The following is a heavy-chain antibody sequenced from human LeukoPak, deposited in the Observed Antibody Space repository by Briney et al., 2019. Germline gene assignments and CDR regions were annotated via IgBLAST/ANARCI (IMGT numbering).Heavy chain of an antibody. CDR1: GGSFSGYY. J-gene: IGHJ1*01. Sequence: SETLSLTCAVYGGSFSGYYWSWIRQPPGKGLEWIGEINHSGSTNYNPSLKSRVTISVDTSKNQFSLKLSSVTAADTAVYYCARGGSDYDILPGYYTAEYFQHWGQGTLVTVSS. D-gene: IGHD3-9*01. CDR2: INHSGST. CDR3: ARGGSDYDILPGYYTAEYFQH. V-gene: IGHV4-34*01.